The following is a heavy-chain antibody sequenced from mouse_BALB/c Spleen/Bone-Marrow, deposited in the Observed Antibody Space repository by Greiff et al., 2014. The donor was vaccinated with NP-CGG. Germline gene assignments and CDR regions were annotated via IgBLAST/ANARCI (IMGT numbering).Heavy chain of an antibody. CDR1: GYTFSSYW. Sequence: VQLQQSGAELMKPGASVKISCRATGYTFSSYWIEWVKQRPGHGLEWIGEILPGSGSTNYNEKFKGKATLTADKSSNTAYMQLSRRPSEDSAVYYCARGGVRGGYWYFDVWGAGTTVTVSS. V-gene: IGHV1-9*01. CDR2: ILPGSGST. CDR3: ARGGVRGGYWYFDV. D-gene: IGHD2-14*01. J-gene: IGHJ1*01.